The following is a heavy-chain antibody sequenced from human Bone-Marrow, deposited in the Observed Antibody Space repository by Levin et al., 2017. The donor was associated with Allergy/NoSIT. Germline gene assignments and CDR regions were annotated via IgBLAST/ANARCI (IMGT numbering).Heavy chain of an antibody. V-gene: IGHV3-30*18. CDR2: ISYDGSKE. D-gene: IGHD2-15*01. Sequence: LSLTCGGSGFTFSSYGIHWVRQAPCKGLEWLALISYDGSKEDYLDSVKGRFTISRDNSKNTVFLQMNKLTTEDTAVYYCAKNWDNVVDLPPFDYWGQGTLVTVSS. CDR1: GFTFSSYG. J-gene: IGHJ4*02. CDR3: AKNWDNVVDLPPFDY.